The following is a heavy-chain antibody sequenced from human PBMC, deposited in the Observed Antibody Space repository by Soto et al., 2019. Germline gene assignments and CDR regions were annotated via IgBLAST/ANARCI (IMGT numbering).Heavy chain of an antibody. CDR1: GYTFTSYD. D-gene: IGHD1-26*01. CDR2: MNPNSGNT. V-gene: IGHV1-8*01. CDR3: AREKVDDVDY. Sequence: QVQLVQSGAEVKKPGASVKVSCKASGYTFTSYDINWVRQATGQGLEWIGWMNPNSGNTGYEQKVQGRVTMTRNTYISKANMKLSSMRSEDTDVYYCAREKVDDVDYWGQGTLVTVSS. J-gene: IGHJ4*02.